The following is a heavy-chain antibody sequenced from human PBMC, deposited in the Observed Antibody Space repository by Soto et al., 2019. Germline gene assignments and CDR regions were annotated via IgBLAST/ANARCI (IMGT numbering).Heavy chain of an antibody. CDR2: IYYRGNT. CDR1: GDSINSDNYY. Sequence: QLQLQESGPGLVKPSETLSLTCSVSGDSINSDNYYWGWIRQPPGKGLEWIGSIYYRGNTYYNPSLKTRFPISLDKSKSQFSLKLNSVTAADSAVYFCARLEGLATISYYFDYWGQGTLVTVSS. J-gene: IGHJ4*02. V-gene: IGHV4-39*01. D-gene: IGHD6-6*01. CDR3: ARLEGLATISYYFDY.